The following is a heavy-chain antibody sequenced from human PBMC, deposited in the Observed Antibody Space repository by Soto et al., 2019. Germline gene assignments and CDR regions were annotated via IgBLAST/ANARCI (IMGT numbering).Heavy chain of an antibody. CDR2: IIPISDTT. Sequence: QVQLVQSGAEVKKPGSSVKVSCKASGGTFSSYAISWVRQAPGQGLEWMGGIIPISDTTNYAQKFQGRVTITADESTSTAYMERSSLRSEDTAVYYCASSQGSSTSLEIYYYYYYGMDVWGQGTTVTVSS. V-gene: IGHV1-69*01. J-gene: IGHJ6*02. D-gene: IGHD2-2*01. CDR1: GGTFSSYA. CDR3: ASSQGSSTSLEIYYYYYYGMDV.